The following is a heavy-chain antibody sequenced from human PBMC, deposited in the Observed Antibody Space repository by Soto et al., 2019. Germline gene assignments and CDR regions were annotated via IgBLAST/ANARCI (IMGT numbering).Heavy chain of an antibody. CDR2: ISGSGSST. D-gene: IGHD1-26*01. Sequence: GGSLRLSCAASGFTFSSYAMSWVRQAPGKGLEWVSAISGSGSSTYYADSVKGRFTISRDNSKNTLYLQMNSLRAEDTDVYYWANYVSGRQSICDYGMDVWGQGTTVTVSS. CDR1: GFTFSSYA. CDR3: ANYVSGRQSICDYGMDV. V-gene: IGHV3-23*01. J-gene: IGHJ6*02.